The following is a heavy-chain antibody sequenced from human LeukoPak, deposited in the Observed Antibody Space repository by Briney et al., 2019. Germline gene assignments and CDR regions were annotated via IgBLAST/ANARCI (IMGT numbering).Heavy chain of an antibody. Sequence: SETLSLTCTVSGGSICSSAYSWGWIRQPPGKGLDWIGNIYDSGNTYYNPSLKSRVTISVDTSKNQFSLKLNSVTAADTAVYYCARQYGPGYSSTWYFDYWGLGTLVTVSS. CDR3: ARQYGPGYSSTWYFDY. CDR2: IYDSGNT. D-gene: IGHD6-13*01. CDR1: GGSICSSAYS. J-gene: IGHJ4*02. V-gene: IGHV4-39*01.